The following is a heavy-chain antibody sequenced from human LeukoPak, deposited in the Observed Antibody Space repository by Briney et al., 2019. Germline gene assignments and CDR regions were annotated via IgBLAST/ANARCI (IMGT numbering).Heavy chain of an antibody. Sequence: ASVKVSCKASGYTFTGYYIHSVRQAPGQGLEWMGWIDPNTGGTHYAQKFQGRVTMTRDTSIGTAYMQLSGLTFDDTAVYYCAKFWHSDCWGQGTLVTVSS. J-gene: IGHJ4*02. CDR2: IDPNTGGT. V-gene: IGHV1-2*02. CDR3: AKFWHSDC. CDR1: GYTFTGYY.